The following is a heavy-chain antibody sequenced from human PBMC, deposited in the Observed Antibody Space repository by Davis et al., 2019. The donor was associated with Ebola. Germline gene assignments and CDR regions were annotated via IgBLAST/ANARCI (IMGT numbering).Heavy chain of an antibody. CDR2: ISSSSSYT. CDR3: ARDSRGYTMIVVDAPFDY. D-gene: IGHD3-22*01. CDR1: GFTFSDYY. Sequence: PGGSLRLSCAASGFTFSDYYMSWIRQAPGKGLEWVSYISSSSSYTNYADSVKGRFTISRDNAKNSLYLQMSSLRAEDTAVYYCARDSRGYTMIVVDAPFDYWGQGTLVTVSS. J-gene: IGHJ4*02. V-gene: IGHV3-11*06.